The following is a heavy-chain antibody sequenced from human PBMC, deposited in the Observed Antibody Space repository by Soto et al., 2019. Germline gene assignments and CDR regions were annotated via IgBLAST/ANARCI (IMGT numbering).Heavy chain of an antibody. Sequence: GESLKISCKGSGYSFTSYWISWVRQMPGKGLEWMGRIDPSDSYTNYSPSLQGHVTISADKSISTAYLQWSSLKASDTAMYYCARYRVVVVPAAITYGMDVWGQGTTVTVSS. CDR2: IDPSDSYT. D-gene: IGHD2-2*01. V-gene: IGHV5-10-1*01. J-gene: IGHJ6*02. CDR1: GYSFTSYW. CDR3: ARYRVVVVPAAITYGMDV.